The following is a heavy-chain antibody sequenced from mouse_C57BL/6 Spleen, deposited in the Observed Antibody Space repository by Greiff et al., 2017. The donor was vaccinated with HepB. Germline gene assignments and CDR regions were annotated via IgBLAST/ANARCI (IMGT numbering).Heavy chain of an antibody. CDR2: IYPGSGST. Sequence: QVQLQQPGAELVKPGASVKMSCKASGYTFTSYWITWVKQRPGQGLEWIGDIYPGSGSTNYNEKFKSKATLTVDTSASTAYMQLSSLTSEDSAVYYCARRASMVTTGYYFDYWGQGTTLTVSS. CDR1: GYTFTSYW. V-gene: IGHV1-55*01. D-gene: IGHD2-2*01. CDR3: ARRASMVTTGYYFDY. J-gene: IGHJ2*01.